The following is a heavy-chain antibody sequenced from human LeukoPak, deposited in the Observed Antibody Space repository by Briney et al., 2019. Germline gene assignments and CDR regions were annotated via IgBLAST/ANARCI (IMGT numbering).Heavy chain of an antibody. V-gene: IGHV3-21*01. CDR1: GFTFSTYW. CDR2: ISSSSSYI. J-gene: IGHJ6*02. Sequence: PGGSLRLSCAASGFTFSTYWMAWVRQAPGKGLEWVSSISSSSSYIYYADSVKGRFTISRDNAKNSLYLQMNSLRAEDTAVYYCARDSHQPSPLDVWGQGTTVTVSS. D-gene: IGHD2-2*01. CDR3: ARDSHQPSPLDV.